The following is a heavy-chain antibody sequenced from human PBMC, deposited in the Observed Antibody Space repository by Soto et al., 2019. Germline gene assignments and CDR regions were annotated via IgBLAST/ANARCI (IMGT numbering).Heavy chain of an antibody. J-gene: IGHJ4*02. D-gene: IGHD2-2*02. CDR1: GFTFNTYG. Sequence: GGSLRLSCAASGFTFNTYGMHWVRQAPGKGLEWVAVISYDGSEKYYVDSVKGRFTISKDNSKNTLYLQMNSLRPEDTAVYYCAKSPNFYCSNPNCYKYYFDHWGQGTRVTVSS. CDR3: AKSPNFYCSNPNCYKYYFDH. V-gene: IGHV3-30*18. CDR2: ISYDGSEK.